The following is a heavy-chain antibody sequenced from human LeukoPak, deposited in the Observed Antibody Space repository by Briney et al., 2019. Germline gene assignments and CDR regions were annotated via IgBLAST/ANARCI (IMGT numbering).Heavy chain of an antibody. D-gene: IGHD5-18*01. Sequence: SETLSLTCTVSGYSISSGYYWGWIRQPPGKGLEWIGSIYHSGSTYYNPSLKSRVTISVDTSKNQFSLKLSSVTAADTAVYYCARVWVDTAMVTSDNWFDPWGQGTLVTVSS. V-gene: IGHV4-38-2*02. CDR2: IYHSGST. CDR1: GYSISSGYY. CDR3: ARVWVDTAMVTSDNWFDP. J-gene: IGHJ5*02.